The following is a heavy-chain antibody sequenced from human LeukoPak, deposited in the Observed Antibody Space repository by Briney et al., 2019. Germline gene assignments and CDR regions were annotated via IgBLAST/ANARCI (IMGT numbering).Heavy chain of an antibody. CDR1: GFTFSSYW. V-gene: IGHV3-7*03. Sequence: GGSLRLSCAASGFTFSSYWMSWVGQAPGKGLEWVANIKQDGSEKYYVDSVKGRFTISRDNAKNSLYLQMNSLRAEDTAVYYCARIPIHGSGSFDYWGQGTLVTVSS. CDR3: ARIPIHGSGSFDY. D-gene: IGHD3-10*01. J-gene: IGHJ4*02. CDR2: IKQDGSEK.